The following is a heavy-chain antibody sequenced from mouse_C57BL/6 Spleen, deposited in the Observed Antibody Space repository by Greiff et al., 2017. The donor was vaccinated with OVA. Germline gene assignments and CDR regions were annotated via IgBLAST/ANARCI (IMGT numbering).Heavy chain of an antibody. Sequence: VQLQQSGAELVKPGASVKISCKASGYAFSSYWMNWVKQSPGKGLEWIGQIYPGDGDTNYNGKFKGKATLTADKSSSTVYMQLSSLTSEDSAVYFCARCEDYGAMDYWGQGTSVTGSS. J-gene: IGHJ4*01. CDR2: IYPGDGDT. CDR3: ARCEDYGAMDY. CDR1: GYAFSSYW. D-gene: IGHD1-1*02. V-gene: IGHV1-80*01.